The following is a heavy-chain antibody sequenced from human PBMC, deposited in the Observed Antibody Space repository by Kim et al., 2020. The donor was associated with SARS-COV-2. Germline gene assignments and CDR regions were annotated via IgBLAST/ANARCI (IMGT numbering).Heavy chain of an antibody. CDR2: T. CDR3: ARDDSRIRNIL. D-gene: IGHD3-22*01. J-gene: IGHJ4*02. V-gene: IGHV4-31*02. Sequence: TYYNPSLKGRVTISVDTSKNQFSLKLSSVTAADTAVYYCARDDSRIRNILWGQGTLVTVSS.